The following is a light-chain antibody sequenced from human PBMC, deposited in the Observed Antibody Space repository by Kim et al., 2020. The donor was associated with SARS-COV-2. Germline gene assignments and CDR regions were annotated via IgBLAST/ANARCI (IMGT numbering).Light chain of an antibody. CDR1: QSVSSSY. V-gene: IGKV3-20*01. J-gene: IGKJ4*01. CDR3: QQYGSSPLT. Sequence: SPGDRATPSCRASQSVSSSYLAWYQQKPGQAPRLLNYGASSRATGIPDRFSGSGSGTDFTLTISRLEPEDFAVYYCQQYGSSPLTFGGGTKVDIK. CDR2: GAS.